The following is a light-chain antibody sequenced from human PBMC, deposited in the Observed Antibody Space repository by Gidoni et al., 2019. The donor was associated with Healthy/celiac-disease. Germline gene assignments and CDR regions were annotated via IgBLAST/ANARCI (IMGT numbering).Light chain of an antibody. CDR1: QTISTY. CDR2: AAS. J-gene: IGKJ4*01. V-gene: IGKV1-39*01. CDR3: QQSLTTPLT. Sequence: DIRMTQSPSSLSASVGDRVTMSCRSSQTISTYLHWYQQKPGAPPQLLIHAASTLQSGVPSRFSGSGSGTDFTLTISNLQLEDFATYFCQQSLTTPLTFXGXTKVXMK.